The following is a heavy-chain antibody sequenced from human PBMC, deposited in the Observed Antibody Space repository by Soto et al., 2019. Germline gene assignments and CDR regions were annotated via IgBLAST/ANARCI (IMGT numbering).Heavy chain of an antibody. CDR3: ARAPSRYVVGHDDFDI. D-gene: IGHD3-16*01. CDR1: GGTFSSYT. Sequence: QVQLVQSGAEVKKPGSSVKVSCTASGGTFSSYTISWVRQAPGQGLEWMGRIIPILGIANYAQKFQGRVTITADKSTSTDYLGLSSLSSEDTAVYYCARAPSRYVVGHDDFDIWGQGTMVTL. CDR2: IIPILGIA. J-gene: IGHJ3*02. V-gene: IGHV1-69*02.